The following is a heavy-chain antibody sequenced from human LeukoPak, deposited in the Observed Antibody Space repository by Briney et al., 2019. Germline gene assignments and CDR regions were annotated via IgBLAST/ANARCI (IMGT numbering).Heavy chain of an antibody. Sequence: SETLSLTCTVSGGSISTSDFYWGWVRQPPGKGLEWIGNIHHNGNTYFNPSLKSRVTISTDTSKNQLSLTLSSVTAADTAVYYCEKDTHLDVWDQGTTVSVSS. CDR2: IHHNGNT. CDR3: EKDTHLDV. D-gene: IGHD2-15*01. CDR1: GGSISTSDFY. J-gene: IGHJ6*02. V-gene: IGHV4-39*01.